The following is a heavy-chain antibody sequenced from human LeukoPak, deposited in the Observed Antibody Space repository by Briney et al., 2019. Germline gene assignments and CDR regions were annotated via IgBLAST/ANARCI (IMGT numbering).Heavy chain of an antibody. Sequence: ASVKVSCIASGYSFTSYDINWVRQATGQGLEWMGWMNPNSGNTGYAQKFQGRVTITRNTSISTAYMELSSLRSEDTAVYYCARASRHLAAAASYYFDYWGQGTLVTVSS. D-gene: IGHD6-13*01. J-gene: IGHJ4*02. V-gene: IGHV1-8*01. CDR2: MNPNSGNT. CDR1: GYSFTSYD. CDR3: ARASRHLAAAASYYFDY.